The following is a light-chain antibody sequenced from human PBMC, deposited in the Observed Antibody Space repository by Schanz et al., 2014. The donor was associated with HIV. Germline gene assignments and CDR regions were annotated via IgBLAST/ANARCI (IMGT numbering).Light chain of an antibody. CDR1: QSVSRN. CDR2: GAS. Sequence: EVVMTQSPAMLYVAPGERATLSCRASQSVSRNLAWYQQKPGQAPRLLIYGASSRATGIPDRFSGSGSGTDFTLNITRLDPEDFALYYCQQYGTSPSFGQGTKVEIK. CDR3: QQYGTSPS. V-gene: IGKV3-20*01. J-gene: IGKJ1*01.